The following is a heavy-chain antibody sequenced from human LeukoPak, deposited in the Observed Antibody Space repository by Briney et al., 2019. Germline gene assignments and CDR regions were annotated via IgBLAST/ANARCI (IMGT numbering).Heavy chain of an antibody. D-gene: IGHD6-13*01. V-gene: IGHV4-59*12. CDR3: ARLFSSSWQRYYYYYMDV. CDR2: IYYSGST. CDR1: GGSISSYY. J-gene: IGHJ6*03. Sequence: SETLSLTCTVSGGSISSYYWSWIRQPPGKGLEWIGNIYYSGSTNYNPSLKSRVTISVDTSKNQFSLKLSSVTAADTAVYYCARLFSSSWQRYYYYYMDVWGKGTTVTISS.